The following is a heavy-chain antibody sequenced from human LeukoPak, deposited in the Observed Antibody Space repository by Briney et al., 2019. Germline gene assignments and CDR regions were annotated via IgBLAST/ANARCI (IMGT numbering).Heavy chain of an antibody. CDR1: GGSITSY. CDR3: ARDFRGNYGSRGMDV. D-gene: IGHD1-26*01. J-gene: IGHJ6*02. CDR2: IYYSGST. V-gene: IGHV4-59*01. Sequence: SETLSLTCTVSGGSITSYWSWIRQPPGKGLEWIGYIYYSGSTNYNPSLKSRVTMSIDTSKNQFSPKLSSVTAADTAVYYCARDFRGNYGSRGMDVWSQGTTVTVSS.